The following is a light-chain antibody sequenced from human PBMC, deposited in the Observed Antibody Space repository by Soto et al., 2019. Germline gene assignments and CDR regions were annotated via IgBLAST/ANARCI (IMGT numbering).Light chain of an antibody. J-gene: IGKJ4*01. CDR2: GAS. CDR1: QSVSSSY. Sequence: EILMTQSPVTLSVSPGERATLSCRASQSVSSSYLAWYQQKPGQAPRLLIYGASSRATGIPDRFSGSGSGTDFTLTISRLEPEDFAVYYCQQYGSSPLTFGGGTKVDI. V-gene: IGKV3-20*01. CDR3: QQYGSSPLT.